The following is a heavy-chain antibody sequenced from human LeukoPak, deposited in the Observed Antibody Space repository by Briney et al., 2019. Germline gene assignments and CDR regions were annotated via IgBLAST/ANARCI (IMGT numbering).Heavy chain of an antibody. J-gene: IGHJ3*02. Sequence: GASVKVSCKASGFTFTSSAVQWVRQARGQRLERIGWIVVGSGNTNYAQKFQERVTITRDMSTSTAYMELSSLRSEDTAVYYCAAARSLYGDHDAFDIWGQGTMVTVSS. D-gene: IGHD4-17*01. CDR2: IVVGSGNT. V-gene: IGHV1-58*01. CDR1: GFTFTSSA. CDR3: AAARSLYGDHDAFDI.